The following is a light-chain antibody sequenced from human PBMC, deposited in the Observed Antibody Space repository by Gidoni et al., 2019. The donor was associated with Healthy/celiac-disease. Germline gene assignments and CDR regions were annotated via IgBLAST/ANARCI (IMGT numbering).Light chain of an antibody. CDR3: QKYGSSPAT. CDR1: QSVNSSY. V-gene: IGKV3-20*01. Sequence: VSTQSPVTLSLSPGERATLSCRASQSVNSSYLAWYQQKPGQAHRLLIYGATSRATGIPDRFSGSGSGTDFTLTISRLEPEDFAVYYCQKYGSSPATFGQXTRLEIK. J-gene: IGKJ5*01. CDR2: GAT.